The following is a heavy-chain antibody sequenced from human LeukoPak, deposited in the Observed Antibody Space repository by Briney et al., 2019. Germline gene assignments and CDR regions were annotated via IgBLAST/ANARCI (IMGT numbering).Heavy chain of an antibody. V-gene: IGHV1-24*01. CDR1: GYSLTELS. D-gene: IGHD2-21*01. CDR2: FDPEDGER. J-gene: IGHJ1*01. Sequence: ASVKVSCKVSGYSLTELSVHWVRQTPGKGLEWMGGFDPEDGERIYARRFQGRVTMTQDSSTETAYMELSSLRYDDTAVYYCAVILVVIAPRSWYWGQGTLVTVSS. CDR3: AVILVVIAPRSWY.